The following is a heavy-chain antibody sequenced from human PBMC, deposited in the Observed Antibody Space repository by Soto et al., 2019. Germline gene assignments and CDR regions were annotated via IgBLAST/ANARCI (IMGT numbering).Heavy chain of an antibody. D-gene: IGHD4-17*01. J-gene: IGHJ4*02. CDR3: ARGRDGGAAI. CDR1: GGSFSGYY. V-gene: IGHV4-34*01. CDR2: INPSGTT. Sequence: QVQLQQWGAGLLKPSETLSLTCAVYGGSFSGYYWSWIRQPPGKGLEWIGEINPSGTTNYTPSLKXRVTMSGDTPKNQFSLKMTSVPAADTAVYYCARGRDGGAAIWGEGTLVTVSS.